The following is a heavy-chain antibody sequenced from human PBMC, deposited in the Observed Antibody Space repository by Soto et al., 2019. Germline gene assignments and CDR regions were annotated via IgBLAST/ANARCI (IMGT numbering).Heavy chain of an antibody. CDR1: GGSISTGDYY. D-gene: IGHD1-7*01. V-gene: IGHV4-30-4*01. CDR3: ARDVVTGTTTYTDY. Sequence: PSETLSLTCTVSGGSISTGDYYWSCIRQPPGKGLEWIGYIYYSGSTYYNPSLKSRVTISVDTSKNQFSMKLSSVTAADTAVYYCARDVVTGTTTYTDYWGQGTLVTVSS. CDR2: IYYSGST. J-gene: IGHJ4*02.